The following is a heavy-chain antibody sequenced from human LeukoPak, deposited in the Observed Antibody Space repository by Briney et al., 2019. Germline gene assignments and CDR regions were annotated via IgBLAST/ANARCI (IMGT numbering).Heavy chain of an antibody. CDR3: ARGPDTYYFYYMDV. CDR1: GFTFSRYS. V-gene: IGHV3-21*03. J-gene: IGHJ6*03. CDR2: ISSTSTYI. Sequence: SGGSLRLSCAASGFTFSRYSMNWVRQAPGKGLEWVSFISSTSTYIYYADSVKGRFTFSRDNGKNSLYLQMNSLRAEDTAVYYCARGPDTYYFYYMDVWGKGTTVTVSS.